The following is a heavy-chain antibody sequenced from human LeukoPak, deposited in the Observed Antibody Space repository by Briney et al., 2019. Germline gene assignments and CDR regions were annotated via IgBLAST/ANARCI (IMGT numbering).Heavy chain of an antibody. CDR1: GGTFSSYA. CDR2: IIPILGIA. J-gene: IGHJ6*02. Sequence: SVKVSCKASGGTFSSYAISWVRQAPGQGLEWMGRIIPILGIANYAQKLQGRVTMTTDTSTSTAYMELRSLRSDDTAVYYCARDRNTGVYGMDVWGQGTTVTVSS. CDR3: ARDRNTGVYGMDV. V-gene: IGHV1-69*04. D-gene: IGHD7-27*01.